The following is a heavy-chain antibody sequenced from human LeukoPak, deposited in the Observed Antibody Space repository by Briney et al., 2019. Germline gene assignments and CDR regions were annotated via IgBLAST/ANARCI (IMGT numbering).Heavy chain of an antibody. CDR2: IYYSGST. J-gene: IGHJ4*02. CDR3: ATIVAVHFDY. CDR1: GGSISSSSYY. Sequence: PSETLSLTCTVSGGSISSSSYYWGWIRQPPGKGLEWIGSIYYSGSTYYNPSLKSRVTISVDTSKNQFSLKLSSVTAADTAVYYCATIVAVHFDYWGQGTLVTVSS. V-gene: IGHV4-39*01. D-gene: IGHD5-12*01.